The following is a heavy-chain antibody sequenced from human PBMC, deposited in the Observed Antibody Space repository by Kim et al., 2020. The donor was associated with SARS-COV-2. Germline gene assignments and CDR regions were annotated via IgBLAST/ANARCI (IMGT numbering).Heavy chain of an antibody. CDR1: GFTFSIYW. J-gene: IGHJ4*02. D-gene: IGHD2-2*01. V-gene: IGHV3-7*03. CDR3: VRGGVWYQVPDH. Sequence: GGSLRLSCAASGFTFSIYWMSWVRQAPGKGLEWVANIKKDGSEKYYVDSVKGRFTISRDNAKSSVYLQMNSLRVEDTAVYYCVRGGVWYQVPDHWRQGTL. CDR2: IKKDGSEK.